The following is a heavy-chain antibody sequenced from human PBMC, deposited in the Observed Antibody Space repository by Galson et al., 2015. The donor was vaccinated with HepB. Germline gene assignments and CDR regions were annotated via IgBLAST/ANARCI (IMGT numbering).Heavy chain of an antibody. J-gene: IGHJ6*02. D-gene: IGHD2-2*01. CDR3: ARLYCSSISCYDRFFYGMDV. Sequence: QSGAEVKKPGESLRISCKGSGYSFTTYWIHWVRQMPGKGLEWMGRIDPSESHTNYSPSFQGHVTISADKSISTAYLQWSSLKVSDTAMYYCARLYCSSISCYDRFFYGMDVWGQGTTVTVSS. V-gene: IGHV5-10-1*01. CDR1: GYSFTTYW. CDR2: IDPSESHT.